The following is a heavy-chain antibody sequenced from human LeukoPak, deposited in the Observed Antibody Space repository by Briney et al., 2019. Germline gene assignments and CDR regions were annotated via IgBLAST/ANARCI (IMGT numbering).Heavy chain of an antibody. CDR1: GYTFTSYG. J-gene: IGHJ4*02. D-gene: IGHD3-22*01. CDR3: ARGDDYYDSSGYYWDY. Sequence: ASVKVSCKASGYTFTSYGISGVRQAPGQGLEWMGWISAYNGNTNYAQKLQGRVTMTTDTSTSTVYMELRSLRSDDTAVYYCARGDDYYDSSGYYWDYWGQGTLVTVSS. CDR2: ISAYNGNT. V-gene: IGHV1-18*01.